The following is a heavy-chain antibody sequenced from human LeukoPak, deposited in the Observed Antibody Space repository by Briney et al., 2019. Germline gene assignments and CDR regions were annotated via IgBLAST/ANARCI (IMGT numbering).Heavy chain of an antibody. V-gene: IGHV3-74*01. D-gene: IGHD3-3*01. Sequence: GGSLRLSCAASGFTFSSYWMHWVRQAPGKGLVWVSRINSDGSSTSYADSVKGRFTISRDNAKNTLYLQMNSLKTKDTAVYYCTTDPTFITIFGVVVDAFDIWGQGTMVTVSS. CDR3: TTDPTFITIFGVVVDAFDI. J-gene: IGHJ3*02. CDR2: INSDGSST. CDR1: GFTFSSYW.